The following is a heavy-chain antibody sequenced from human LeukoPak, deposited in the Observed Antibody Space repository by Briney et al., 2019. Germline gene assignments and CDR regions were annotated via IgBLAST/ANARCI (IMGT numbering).Heavy chain of an antibody. V-gene: IGHV3-23*01. CDR1: GFTVSNYA. D-gene: IGHD3-22*01. CDR2: ISGGGGSP. J-gene: IGHJ4*02. Sequence: GGSLRLSCAASGFTVSNYAMSWVRQAPGKGLEWVSSISGGGGSPYYADSVKGRFTVSRDNSKNTLYLQMNSLRAEDTAVYYCAKGRGSGYYNYFEYWGQGTLVTVSS. CDR3: AKGRGSGYYNYFEY.